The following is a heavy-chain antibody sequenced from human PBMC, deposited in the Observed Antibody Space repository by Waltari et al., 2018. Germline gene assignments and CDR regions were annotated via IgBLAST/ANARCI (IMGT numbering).Heavy chain of an antibody. CDR1: GQSISSTYY. CDR2: IYHSGST. V-gene: IGHV4-38-2*01. CDR3: AAYLPDWGRGRDY. Sequence: QVQLQESGPGLVTPSETLSLTCAVSGQSISSTYYWGWIRQSPGKGLEWIANIYHSGSTYYNPSLKSRVTISLDTSKNRFSLNLRSVTAADTAVYYCAAYLPDWGRGRDYWGQGTLVTVSS. D-gene: IGHD7-27*01. J-gene: IGHJ4*02.